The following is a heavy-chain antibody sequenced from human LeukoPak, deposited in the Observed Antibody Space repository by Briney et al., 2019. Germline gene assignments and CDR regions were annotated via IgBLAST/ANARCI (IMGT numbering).Heavy chain of an antibody. CDR2: ISYDGSNK. CDR3: AKGGGSSGWDHFQH. D-gene: IGHD6-19*01. J-gene: IGHJ1*01. CDR1: GFTFSSYG. Sequence: GGSLRLSCAASGFTFSSYGMHWVRQAPGKGLEWVAVISYDGSNKYYADSVKGRFTISRDNSKNTLYLQMNSLRAEDTAVYYCAKGGGSSGWDHFQHWGQGTLVTVSS. V-gene: IGHV3-30*18.